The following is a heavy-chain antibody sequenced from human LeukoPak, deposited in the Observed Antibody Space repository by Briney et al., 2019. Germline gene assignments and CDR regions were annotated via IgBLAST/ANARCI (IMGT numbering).Heavy chain of an antibody. J-gene: IGHJ4*02. CDR2: ISTYNGYS. CDR3: AKNSSGGYSDY. Sequence: GASVKVSCKTSGYTFTSSGTTWVRQAPGQRLEWMGWISTYNGYSKYAQNLQGRVTMTADTSTSTAYMELSSLRSDDTAVYYCAKNSSGGYSDYWGQGTLVTVS. D-gene: IGHD6-19*01. V-gene: IGHV1-18*01. CDR1: GYTFTSSG.